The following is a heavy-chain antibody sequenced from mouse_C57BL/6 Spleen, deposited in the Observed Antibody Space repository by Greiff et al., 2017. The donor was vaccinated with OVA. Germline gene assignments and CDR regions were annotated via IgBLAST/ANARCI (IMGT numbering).Heavy chain of an antibody. J-gene: IGHJ4*01. CDR2: IDPEDGET. V-gene: IGHV14-2*01. Sequence: VHVKQSGAELVKPGASVKLSCTASGFNIKDYYMHWVKQRTEQGLEWIGRIDPEDGETKYAPKFQGKATITADTSSNTAYLQLSSLTSEDTAVYYCARPTTVVAYYAMDYWGQGTSVTVSS. CDR3: ARPTTVVAYYAMDY. D-gene: IGHD1-1*01. CDR1: GFNIKDYY.